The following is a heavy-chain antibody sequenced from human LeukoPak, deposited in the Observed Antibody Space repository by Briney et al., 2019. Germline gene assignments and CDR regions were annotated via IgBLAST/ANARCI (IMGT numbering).Heavy chain of an antibody. CDR2: INPSGGST. Sequence: GASVKVSCKPSGYTFTSYYMHWVRQAPGQGLEWMGIINPSGGSTSYAQKFQGRVTMTRDMSTSTVYMELSSLRSEDTAVYYCARGVNDFWSGYSFDYWGQGTLVTVSS. CDR3: ARGVNDFWSGYSFDY. D-gene: IGHD3-3*01. V-gene: IGHV1-46*01. CDR1: GYTFTSYY. J-gene: IGHJ4*02.